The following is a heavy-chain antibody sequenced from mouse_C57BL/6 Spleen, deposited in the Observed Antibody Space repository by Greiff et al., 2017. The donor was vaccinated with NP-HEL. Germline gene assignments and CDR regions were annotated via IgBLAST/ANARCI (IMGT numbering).Heavy chain of an antibody. V-gene: IGHV3-1*01. CDR1: GYSITSGYD. Sequence: EVQLQQSGPGMVKPSQSLSLTCTVTGYSITSGYDWHWIRHFPGNKLEWMGYISYSGSTNYNPSLKSRISITHDTSKNHFFLKLNSVTTEDTATYYCARGGYDYWFAYWGQGTLVTVSA. CDR2: ISYSGST. J-gene: IGHJ3*01. CDR3: ARGGYDYWFAY. D-gene: IGHD2-4*01.